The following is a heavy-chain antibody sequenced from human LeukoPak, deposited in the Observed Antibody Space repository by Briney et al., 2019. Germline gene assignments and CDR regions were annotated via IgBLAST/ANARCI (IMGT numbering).Heavy chain of an antibody. Sequence: SETLSLTCTVSGGSISSGSYYWSWIRQPAGKGLEWIGRIYTSGSTNYNPSLKSRVTISVDTSKNQFSLKLSSVTAADTAVYYCARDRDRDTAMVFGNWFDPWGQGTLVTVSS. J-gene: IGHJ5*02. CDR1: GGSISSGSYY. V-gene: IGHV4-61*02. CDR3: ARDRDRDTAMVFGNWFDP. D-gene: IGHD5-18*01. CDR2: IYTSGST.